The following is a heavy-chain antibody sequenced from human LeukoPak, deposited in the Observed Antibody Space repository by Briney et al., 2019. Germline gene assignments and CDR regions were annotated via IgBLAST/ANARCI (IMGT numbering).Heavy chain of an antibody. V-gene: IGHV1-24*01. CDR1: GYTLTELS. D-gene: IGHD6-13*01. CDR2: FDPEDGET. CDR3: ARGYSSSWYEVGGY. J-gene: IGHJ4*02. Sequence: ASVKVSCKVSGYTLTELSMHWVRQAPGKGLEWMGGFDPEDGETIYAQKFQGRVTMTRDTSTSTVYMELSSLRSEDTAVYYCARGYSSSWYEVGGYWGQGTLVTVSS.